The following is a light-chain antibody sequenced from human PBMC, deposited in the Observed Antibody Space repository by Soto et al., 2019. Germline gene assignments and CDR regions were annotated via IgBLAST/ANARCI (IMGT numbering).Light chain of an antibody. CDR1: QSLLQSSGYHY. J-gene: IGKJ1*01. CDR2: LGS. V-gene: IGKV2-28*01. CDR3: LHALQPPPA. Sequence: DIVLTQSPLSLPVTPGEPASMSCRSSQSLLQSSGYHYLDWYLQKPGQSPQLLIYLGSNRASGVPGRFRGSASVTDFTLRISRVEAEDVGVYYCLHALQPPPAFGQGTKVEIK.